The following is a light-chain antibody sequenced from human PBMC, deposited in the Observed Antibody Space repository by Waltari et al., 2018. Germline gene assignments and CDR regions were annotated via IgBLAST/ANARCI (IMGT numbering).Light chain of an antibody. J-gene: IGKJ1*01. Sequence: SVLYSTNHENYVAGXHQKPEXPPKLLFYXASTRXSGFPDRFSGSGSGTDFTLXVSSLQAEDVAVYYXXQYYSXPRTFGQGTXXXXK. CDR3: XQYYSXPRT. CDR1: SVLYSTNHENY. CDR2: XAS. V-gene: IGKV4-1*01.